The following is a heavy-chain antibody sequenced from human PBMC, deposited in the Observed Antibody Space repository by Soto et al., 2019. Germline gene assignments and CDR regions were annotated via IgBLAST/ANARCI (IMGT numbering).Heavy chain of an antibody. J-gene: IGHJ4*02. CDR3: AGGNSAGSDYNSGY. CDR2: ISRTGGTI. CDR1: GFSFHTFD. V-gene: IGHV3-48*02. Sequence: EVQLVESGGGLVQPGGSLRLSCLTSGFSFHTFDMNWVRQAPGRGLEWVSSISRTGGTIYYADSVRGRFTVSRDNAVTSLYLEMCSLRDADGAGYYCAGGNSAGSDYNSGYWGQGRLVIVSS. D-gene: IGHD3-10*01.